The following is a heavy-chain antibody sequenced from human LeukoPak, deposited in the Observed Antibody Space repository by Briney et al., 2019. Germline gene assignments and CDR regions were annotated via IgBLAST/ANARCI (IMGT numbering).Heavy chain of an antibody. CDR3: CRGVIIVTDAFDI. CDR2: IRYDGSNK. D-gene: IGHD3-10*01. V-gene: IGHV3-30*02. Sequence: GGSLRLSCAASGFTFSSYGMHWVRQAPGKGLEWVAFIRYDGSNKYYADSVKGRFTISRDNSKNTLYLQMNSLRAEDTAVYYCCRGVIIVTDAFDIWGQGTMVTVSS. CDR1: GFTFSSYG. J-gene: IGHJ3*02.